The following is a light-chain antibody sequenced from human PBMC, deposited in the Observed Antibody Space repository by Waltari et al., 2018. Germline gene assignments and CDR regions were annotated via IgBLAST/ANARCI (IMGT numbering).Light chain of an antibody. V-gene: IGLV2-8*01. J-gene: IGLJ2*01. CDR1: SSDVGGYNY. CDR3: SSYAGRNNLV. CDR2: GVS. Sequence: QSALTQPPSASGSPGQSVTIPCTGTSSDVGGYNYVSWYQQHPGKAPKLMIYGVSKRPSGIPDRFSGSESGSTASLTVAGLQAEYEADYYCSSYAGRNNLVFGGGTKLTVL.